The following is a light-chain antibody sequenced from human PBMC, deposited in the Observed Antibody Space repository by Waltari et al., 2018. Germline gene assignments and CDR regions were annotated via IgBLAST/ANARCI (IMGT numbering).Light chain of an antibody. J-gene: IGLJ2*01. CDR2: RNN. Sequence: QPILTQPTSASGTPGQRVIISCSGCSPNIGSNSVSCNQEVPGTAPKLLISRNNPPPSGVPDRCSGCKSGTSASLAISGLRSEDEAHYYWASCEDSLSGHMVFGGGTKLTVL. V-gene: IGLV1-47*01. CDR1: SPNIGSNS. CDR3: ASCEDSLSGHMV.